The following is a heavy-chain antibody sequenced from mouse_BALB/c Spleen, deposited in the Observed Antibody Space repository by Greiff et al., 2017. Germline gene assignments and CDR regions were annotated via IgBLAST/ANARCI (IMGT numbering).Heavy chain of an antibody. CDR1: GYTFTDYN. D-gene: IGHD1-1*01. Sequence: VQLQQSGPELVKPGASVKISCKASGYTFTDYNMHWVKQSHGKSLEWIGYIYPYNGGTGYNQKFKSKATLTVDNSSSTAYMELRSLTSEDSAVYYCTRGDYGTRGGFAYWGQGTLVTVSA. CDR2: IYPYNGGT. CDR3: TRGDYGTRGGFAY. V-gene: IGHV1S29*02. J-gene: IGHJ3*01.